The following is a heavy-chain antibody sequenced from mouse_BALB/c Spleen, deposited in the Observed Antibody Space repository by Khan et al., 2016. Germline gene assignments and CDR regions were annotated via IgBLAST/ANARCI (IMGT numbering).Heavy chain of an antibody. J-gene: IGHJ4*01. CDR3: ARLGYYGTMDY. Sequence: EVKLLESGGGLVQPGGSLKLSCAASGFDLSRYWMSWVRQAPGKGLEWIGEINPDSSTINYTPYLKDKFIISRDNAKNTLYLQMSKVRSEDTALYYCARLGYYGTMDYWGQGTSVTVSS. CDR2: INPDSSTI. D-gene: IGHD1-1*01. V-gene: IGHV4-1*02. CDR1: GFDLSRYW.